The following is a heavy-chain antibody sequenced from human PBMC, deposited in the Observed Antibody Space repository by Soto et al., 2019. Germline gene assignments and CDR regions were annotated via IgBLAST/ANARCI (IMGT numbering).Heavy chain of an antibody. CDR2: IYYSGST. CDR3: AREYYDSSGYYYDPPPSYMDV. J-gene: IGHJ6*03. CDR1: GGSISSYY. V-gene: IGHV4-59*01. Sequence: SETLSLTCTVSGGSISSYYWSWIRQPPGKGLEWIGYIYYSGSTNYNPSLKSRVTISVDTSKNQFSLKLSSVTAADTAVYYCAREYYDSSGYYYDPPPSYMDVWGKGTTVTVSS. D-gene: IGHD3-22*01.